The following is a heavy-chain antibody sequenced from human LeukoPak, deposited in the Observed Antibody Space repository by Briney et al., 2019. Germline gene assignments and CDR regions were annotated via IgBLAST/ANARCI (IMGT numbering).Heavy chain of an antibody. CDR2: IWYDGSNK. Sequence: GGSLRLSCAASGFTFSSYGMHWVRQAPGKGLEWVAVIWYDGSNKYHADSVKGRFTISRDNSKNTLYLQMNSLRAEDTAVYYCARDLEGYCSSTSCYHAHYWGQGTLVTVSS. J-gene: IGHJ4*02. V-gene: IGHV3-33*01. CDR1: GFTFSSYG. CDR3: ARDLEGYCSSTSCYHAHY. D-gene: IGHD2-2*01.